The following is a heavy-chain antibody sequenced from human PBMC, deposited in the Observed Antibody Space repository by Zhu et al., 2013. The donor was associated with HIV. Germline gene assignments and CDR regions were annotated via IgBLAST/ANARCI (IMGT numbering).Heavy chain of an antibody. CDR1: GYTFTDHH. Sequence: VQLVQSGAEVREPGASVKVSCKASGYTFTDHHIHWVRQAPGQGLEWMGWINPHSGGTNYAQKFQGRVTITRDTSITTAFMELSRLRSDDRAVYYCAREGPLTARGPLPNDYWGQGTLVTVSS. V-gene: IGHV1-2*02. CDR3: AREGPLTARGPLPNDY. D-gene: IGHD3-10*01. CDR2: INPHSGGT. J-gene: IGHJ4*02.